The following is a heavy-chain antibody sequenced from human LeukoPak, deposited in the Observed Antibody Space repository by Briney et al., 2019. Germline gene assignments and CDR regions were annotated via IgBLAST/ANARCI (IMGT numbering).Heavy chain of an antibody. Sequence: KASQTLSLTCTVSGGSFSSGIYYWHCIRQPAGKGLEWIGLFYTSGSTNYNPSLKSRATISVETSKQQFSLRVSSVTAADTAVYYCAREALGFGAFDIWGQGTMVTVSS. D-gene: IGHD3-10*01. CDR3: AREALGFGAFDI. J-gene: IGHJ3*02. V-gene: IGHV4-61*02. CDR1: GGSFSSGIYY. CDR2: FYTSGST.